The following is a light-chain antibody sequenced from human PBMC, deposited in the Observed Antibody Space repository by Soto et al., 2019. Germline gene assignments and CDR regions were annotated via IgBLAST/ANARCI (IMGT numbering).Light chain of an antibody. CDR2: GAS. CDR1: QEIATY. CDR3: QQYDDIPIT. V-gene: IGKV1-33*01. Sequence: DIQMTQSPSSLSASVGNRVTITCQASQEIATYLNWYQQKPGKAPTVLIYGASNLETGVPSRFSGSGSGTDFTLTISSLQPEDFATYFCQQYDDIPITFGLGTRLEIK. J-gene: IGKJ5*01.